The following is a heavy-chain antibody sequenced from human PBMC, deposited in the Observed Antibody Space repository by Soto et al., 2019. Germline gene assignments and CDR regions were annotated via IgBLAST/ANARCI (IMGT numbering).Heavy chain of an antibody. Sequence: QVQLVESGGGVVQPGRSLRLSCAASGFTFSSYAMHWVRQAPGKGLEWVAVISYDGSNKYYADSVKGRFTISRDNSKNTLYLQMNSLRAEDTAVYYCARDHVGYGDYLMNAFDIWGQGTMVTVSS. J-gene: IGHJ3*02. D-gene: IGHD4-17*01. CDR2: ISYDGSNK. V-gene: IGHV3-30-3*01. CDR1: GFTFSSYA. CDR3: ARDHVGYGDYLMNAFDI.